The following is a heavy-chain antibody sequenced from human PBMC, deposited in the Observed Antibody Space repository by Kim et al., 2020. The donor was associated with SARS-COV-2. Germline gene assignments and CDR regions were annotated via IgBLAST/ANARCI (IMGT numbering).Heavy chain of an antibody. Sequence: SETLSLTCTVSGGSISSGGYYWSWIRQHPGKGLEWIGYIYYSGSTYYNPSLKSRVTISVDTSKNQFSLKLSSVTAADTAVYYCAREIPEGPNYYDSSGYYYAGAHPRGYFDYWGQGTLVTVSS. CDR1: GGSISSGGYY. CDR3: AREIPEGPNYYDSSGYYYAGAHPRGYFDY. J-gene: IGHJ4*02. D-gene: IGHD3-22*01. V-gene: IGHV4-31*03. CDR2: IYYSGST.